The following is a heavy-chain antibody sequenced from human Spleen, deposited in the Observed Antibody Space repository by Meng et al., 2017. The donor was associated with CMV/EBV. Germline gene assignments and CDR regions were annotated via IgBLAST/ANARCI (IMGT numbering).Heavy chain of an antibody. CDR1: GFTFSSYA. Sequence: GESLKISCAASGFTFSSYAMSWVRQAPGKGLEWVSLIYSGGTTTYYADSVKGRVTISRDNSKNTLYRQMNSLRAEDTGLYYCAKAGIVGAARPDVFNYWGQGTLVTVSS. D-gene: IGHD6-6*01. V-gene: IGHV3-23*03. CDR3: AKAGIVGAARPDVFNY. J-gene: IGHJ4*02. CDR2: IYSGGTTT.